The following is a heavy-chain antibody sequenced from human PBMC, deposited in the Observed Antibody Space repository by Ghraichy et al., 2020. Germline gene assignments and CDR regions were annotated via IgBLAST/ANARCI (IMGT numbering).Heavy chain of an antibody. CDR3: TTDVPDTEGGTMLH. Sequence: GGSLRLSCVTSGLIFRNLWMTWIRQAPGKGLEWVGRIKSRYDGGTIDYAAPVKGRFSISRDDSLNTVYLQMNGLKTDDTAVYYCTTDVPDTEGGTMLHWGQGSLVTVSS. V-gene: IGHV3-15*01. D-gene: IGHD5-18*01. J-gene: IGHJ4*02. CDR1: GLIFRNLW. CDR2: IKSRYDGGTI.